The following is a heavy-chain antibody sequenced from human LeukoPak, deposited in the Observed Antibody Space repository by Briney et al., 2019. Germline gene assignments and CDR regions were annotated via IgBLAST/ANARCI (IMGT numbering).Heavy chain of an antibody. CDR1: GGSISSSSYY. CDR3: VGDLYYYYYMDV. Sequence: SETLSPTCTVSGGSISSSSYYWGWIRQPPGKGLEWIGSIYYSGSTYYNPSLKSRVTISVDTSKNQFSLKLSSVTAADTAVYYCVGDLYYYYYMDVWGKGTTVTVSS. J-gene: IGHJ6*03. CDR2: IYYSGST. V-gene: IGHV4-39*07.